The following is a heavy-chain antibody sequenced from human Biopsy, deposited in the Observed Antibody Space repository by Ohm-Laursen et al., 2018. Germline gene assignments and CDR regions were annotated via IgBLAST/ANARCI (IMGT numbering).Heavy chain of an antibody. Sequence: SQTLSLTCTVSGVSINGGRYYWNWIRHHPGKGLEWIGNIFYSASTYYNPSLKGRVTISVDTSKNQFSLKLSSVTAADTAVYYCARLGSGDYFPTFFDFWGQGALVTVSS. CDR2: IFYSAST. D-gene: IGHD5-12*01. CDR3: ARLGSGDYFPTFFDF. V-gene: IGHV4-31*03. J-gene: IGHJ4*02. CDR1: GVSINGGRYY.